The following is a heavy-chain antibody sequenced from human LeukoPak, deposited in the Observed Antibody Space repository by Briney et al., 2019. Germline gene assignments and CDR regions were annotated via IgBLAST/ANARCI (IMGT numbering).Heavy chain of an antibody. J-gene: IGHJ4*02. D-gene: IGHD6-19*01. V-gene: IGHV3-74*01. CDR1: GFTFSSYW. Sequence: GGSLRLSCAASGFTFSSYWMHWVRQAPGKGLVWVSRINSDGSSTSYADSVKGRFTISRDNAKNSLYLQMNSLRAEDTAVYYCXXXXXXXSIAVAGFYWGQGTLVTVSS. CDR2: INSDGSST. CDR3: XXXXXXXSIAVAGFY.